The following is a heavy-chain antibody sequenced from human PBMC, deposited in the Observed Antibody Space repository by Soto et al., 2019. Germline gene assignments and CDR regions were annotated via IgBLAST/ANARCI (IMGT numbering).Heavy chain of an antibody. D-gene: IGHD6-19*01. CDR1: GYTFTSYG. Sequence: QVQLVQSGAEVKKPGASVKVSCKASGYTFTSYGISWVRQAPGQGLEGMGWISAYNGNTNYAQKLQGRVTMTTDTSTNTAYMELRSLRSDDTAVYYCARPRFTKQWLDSFDYWGQGTLVTVSS. J-gene: IGHJ4*02. CDR3: ARPRFTKQWLDSFDY. CDR2: ISAYNGNT. V-gene: IGHV1-18*01.